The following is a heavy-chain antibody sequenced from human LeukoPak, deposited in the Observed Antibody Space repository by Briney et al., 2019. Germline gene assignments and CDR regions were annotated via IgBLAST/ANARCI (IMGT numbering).Heavy chain of an antibody. CDR2: ICNGRTT. D-gene: IGHD3-16*01. J-gene: IGHJ4*02. V-gene: IGHV4-39*01. CDR1: GDSISSITYY. CDR3: AKPTLLGVFDC. Sequence: SETLSLTCTVSGDSISSITYYWAWIRRPPGKGLEWIGSICNGRTTYYNPSLKGRVAMSIDTSKNQFSLKLTSVTAADTAVYYCAKPTLLGVFDCWGQGSLVIVSS.